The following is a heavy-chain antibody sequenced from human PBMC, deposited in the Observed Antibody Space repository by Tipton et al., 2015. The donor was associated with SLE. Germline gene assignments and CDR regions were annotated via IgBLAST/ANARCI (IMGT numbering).Heavy chain of an antibody. CDR3: ARDRYCTNGVCYPTGNDAFDI. CDR2: IYHSGST. V-gene: IGHV4-39*07. D-gene: IGHD2-8*01. Sequence: TLSLTCTVSGGSISSSSYYWGWIRQPPGKGLEWIGSIYHSGSTYYNPSLKSRVTISVDTSKNQFSLKLSSVTAADTAVYYCARDRYCTNGVCYPTGNDAFDIWGQGTMVTVSS. CDR1: GGSISSSSYY. J-gene: IGHJ3*02.